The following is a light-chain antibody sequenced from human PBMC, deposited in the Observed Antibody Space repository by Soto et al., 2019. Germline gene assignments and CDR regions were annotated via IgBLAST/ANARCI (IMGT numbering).Light chain of an antibody. Sequence: EIVLTQSPGTLSLSPGERATLSCRAIQSVSATYLAWYQQKPGQAPRLLIYGASNRATGIPDRFTGSGSGTDFTLTISRLEPEDFAVYFCQQYVSSPMYTFGQGTKVDNK. CDR2: GAS. CDR3: QQYVSSPMYT. J-gene: IGKJ2*01. V-gene: IGKV3-20*01. CDR1: QSVSATY.